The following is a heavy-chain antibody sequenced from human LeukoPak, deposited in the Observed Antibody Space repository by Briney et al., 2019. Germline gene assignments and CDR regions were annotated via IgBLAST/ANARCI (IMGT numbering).Heavy chain of an antibody. V-gene: IGHV1-2*06. CDR3: ARAGDYDYVWGEGYFDY. Sequence: GASVKVSCKASGYIFTGYYIHWVRQAPGQGLEWMGRINPNGGGTNYAQKFQGRVTVTGDTSISTAYMELSRLRSDDTAVYYCARAGDYDYVWGEGYFDYWGQGTLVTVSS. J-gene: IGHJ4*02. CDR2: INPNGGGT. CDR1: GYIFTGYY. D-gene: IGHD3-16*01.